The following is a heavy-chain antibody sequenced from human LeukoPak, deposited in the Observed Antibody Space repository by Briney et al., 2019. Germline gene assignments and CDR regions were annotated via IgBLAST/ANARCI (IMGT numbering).Heavy chain of an antibody. D-gene: IGHD6-25*01. J-gene: IGHJ4*02. V-gene: IGHV4-4*02. CDR1: GGSITTTNF. Sequence: TLSLTCGVSGGSITTTNFWSWVRQTPGQGLEWIGEVSVSGLSDYNPSPRGRVTMSLDTSKNHLSLKLTSVTAADTAVYYCTRENAAFSPFGYWGQGTLVTV. CDR2: VSVSGLS. CDR3: TRENAAFSPFGY.